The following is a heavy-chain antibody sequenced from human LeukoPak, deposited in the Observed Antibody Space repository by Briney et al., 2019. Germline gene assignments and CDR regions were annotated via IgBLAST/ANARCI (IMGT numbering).Heavy chain of an antibody. CDR2: IKQDGSEE. CDR1: GFTFMSYW. Sequence: PGGSLRLSCAASGFTFMSYWMSWVRQAPGKGLEWVANIKQDGSEEYYVDSVKGRFTISRDNAKNSLYLQMNSLRAEDTAVYYCARVGEYYDFWSRPSDAFDIWGQGTMVTVSS. J-gene: IGHJ3*02. V-gene: IGHV3-7*01. D-gene: IGHD3-3*01. CDR3: ARVGEYYDFWSRPSDAFDI.